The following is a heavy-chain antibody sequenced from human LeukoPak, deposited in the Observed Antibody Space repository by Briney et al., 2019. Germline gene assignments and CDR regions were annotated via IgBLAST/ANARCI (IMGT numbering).Heavy chain of an antibody. CDR1: GFTFSSYG. V-gene: IGHV3-33*01. CDR3: ASSRYPGIAAAGTAYYGMDV. D-gene: IGHD6-13*01. CDR2: IWYDGSNK. J-gene: IGHJ6*02. Sequence: GGSLRLSCAASGFTFSSYGMHWVRQAPGTGLEWVAVIWYDGSNKYYADSVKGRFTISRDNSKNTLYLQMNSLRAEDTAVYYCASSRYPGIAAAGTAYYGMDVWGQGTTVTVSS.